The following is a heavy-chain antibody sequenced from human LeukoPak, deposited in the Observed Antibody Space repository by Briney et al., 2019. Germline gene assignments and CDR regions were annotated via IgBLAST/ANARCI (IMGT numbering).Heavy chain of an antibody. V-gene: IGHV1-69*01. Sequence: SAKVSCKASGGTFSSYAISWVRQAPGQGLEWMGGIIPIFGTANYAQKFQGRVTITADESTSTAYMELSSLRSEDTAVYYCARLQYYDFWSGYVYWGQGTLVTVPS. J-gene: IGHJ4*02. CDR2: IIPIFGTA. CDR3: ARLQYYDFWSGYVY. CDR1: GGTFSSYA. D-gene: IGHD3-3*01.